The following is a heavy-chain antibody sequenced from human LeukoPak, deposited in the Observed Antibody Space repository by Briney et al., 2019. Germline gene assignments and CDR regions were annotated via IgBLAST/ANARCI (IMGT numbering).Heavy chain of an antibody. Sequence: GGSLRLSCAASGFTFSSYSMNWVRQAPGKGLEWVSYISSSSSTIYYADSVKGRFTISRDNAKNSMYLQMNSLRAEDTAVYYCARGRKWARYYYYYYMDVWGKGTTVTISS. CDR1: GFTFSSYS. CDR3: ARGRKWARYYYYYYMDV. CDR2: ISSSSSTI. V-gene: IGHV3-48*01. D-gene: IGHD1-26*01. J-gene: IGHJ6*03.